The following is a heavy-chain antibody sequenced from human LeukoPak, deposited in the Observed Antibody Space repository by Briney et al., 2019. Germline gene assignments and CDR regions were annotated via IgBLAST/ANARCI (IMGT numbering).Heavy chain of an antibody. CDR1: GFTFSTYA. CDR3: VKDLASRPPGFYDY. V-gene: IGHV3-64D*09. J-gene: IGHJ4*02. Sequence: GGSLRLSCSASGFTFSTYAMHWVRQAPGKGLEYVSAVSSNGGSTYYPDSVKGRFTISRDNSKNTLYLQMSSLRAEDTAVYYCVKDLASRPPGFYDYWGQGTLVTVSS. D-gene: IGHD6-6*01. CDR2: VSSNGGST.